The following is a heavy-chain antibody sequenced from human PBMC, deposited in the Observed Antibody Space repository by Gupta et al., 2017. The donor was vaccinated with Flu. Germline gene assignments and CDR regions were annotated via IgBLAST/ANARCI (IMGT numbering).Heavy chain of an antibody. CDR3: ARDIKLGIVRG. V-gene: IGHV4-34*01. J-gene: IGHJ4*02. CDR2: INHTGST. CDR1: GGSFSAYY. Sequence: QVQLQQWGAGLLKPSETLSLTCAVFGGSFSAYYWSWIRQPPGKGLEWIGEINHTGSTNYNPSLKSRVTISVDTSKNQFSLKLSSVTAADTAVYYCARDIKLGIVRGWGQGTLVTVSS. D-gene: IGHD3-10*01.